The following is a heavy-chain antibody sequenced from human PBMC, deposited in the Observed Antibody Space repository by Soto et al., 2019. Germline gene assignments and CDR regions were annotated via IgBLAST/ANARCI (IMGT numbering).Heavy chain of an antibody. V-gene: IGHV3-23*01. CDR3: AEDLESSTGSGGPLRFQH. Sequence: EVQLLESGGGLVQPGGSLRLSCAASGFTFRDYAMDWVRQAPGKGLEWVSGISDSGVRTYYADSVKGRFTISRDNSKSTLYLQINSLRADDTAVYYCAEDLESSTGSGGPLRFQHWGQGTLVTVSS. D-gene: IGHD1-26*01. J-gene: IGHJ1*01. CDR1: GFTFRDYA. CDR2: ISDSGVRT.